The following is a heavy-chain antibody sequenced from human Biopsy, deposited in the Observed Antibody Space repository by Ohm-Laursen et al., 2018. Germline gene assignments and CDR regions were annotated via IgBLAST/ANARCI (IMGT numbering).Heavy chain of an antibody. D-gene: IGHD6-19*01. V-gene: IGHV1-2*02. Sequence: VSVKVSCKASGYTFSGYYMHWVRQAPGQGLEWMGWINPDSGVTNYAQKFQGRVTMTRDTSISTAYMELSRLGSDDTAVYYCARDKYRSWNYFDNWGQGSLVTVSS. CDR3: ARDKYRSWNYFDN. CDR1: GYTFSGYY. J-gene: IGHJ4*02. CDR2: INPDSGVT.